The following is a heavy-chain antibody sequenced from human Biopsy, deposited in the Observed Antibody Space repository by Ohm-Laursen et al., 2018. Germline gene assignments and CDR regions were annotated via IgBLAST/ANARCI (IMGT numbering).Heavy chain of an antibody. J-gene: IGHJ4*02. CDR3: ASLEDRTFDK. Sequence: VSSVKVSCKVSGYTFTAYFIHWVRQSPGQGLEWMGRIIPILHVPTYAQSFQGGVTISADKSTSTAYMELSGLRSEDTAVYYCASLEDRTFDKWGQGTLVTVSS. CDR1: GYTFTAYF. V-gene: IGHV1-69*02. CDR2: IIPILHVP.